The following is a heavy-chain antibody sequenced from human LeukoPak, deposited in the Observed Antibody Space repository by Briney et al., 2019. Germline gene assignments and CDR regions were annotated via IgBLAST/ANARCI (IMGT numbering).Heavy chain of an antibody. J-gene: IGHJ4*02. Sequence: SVKVSCKASGGTFSSYAISWVRQAPGQGLEWMGGIIPIFGTANYAQKFQGRVTITAGESTNTAYMELSSLRSEDTAVYYCAREGGDYYDTSGYYHGGYYWGQRTLVTVSS. CDR2: IIPIFGTA. CDR3: AREGGDYYDTSGYYHGGYY. D-gene: IGHD3-22*01. CDR1: GGTFSSYA. V-gene: IGHV1-69*13.